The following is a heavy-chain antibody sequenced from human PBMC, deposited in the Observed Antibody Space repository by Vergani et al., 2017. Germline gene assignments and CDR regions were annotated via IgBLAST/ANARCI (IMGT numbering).Heavy chain of an antibody. CDR1: GYTFTRYD. CDR3: AKVRRITMIVVFSDFDY. D-gene: IGHD3-22*01. V-gene: IGHV1-8*01. CDR2: MNPNSGNT. Sequence: QVQLVQSGAEVKKPGASVKVSCKASGYTFTRYDINWVRQATGQGLEWMGWMNPNSGNTGYAQKFQGRVTMTRNTSISTSYMELSSLRSEDTAVYYCAKVRRITMIVVFSDFDYWGQGTLVTVSS. J-gene: IGHJ4*02.